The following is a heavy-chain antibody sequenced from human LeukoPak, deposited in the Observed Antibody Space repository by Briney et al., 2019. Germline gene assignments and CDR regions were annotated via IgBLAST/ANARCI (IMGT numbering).Heavy chain of an antibody. J-gene: IGHJ4*02. D-gene: IGHD5-12*01. V-gene: IGHV3-48*01. CDR2: ITRSTNTI. Sequence: GGSLRLSCAASGFTFSSYNMNWVRQAPGKGLEWVSHITRSTNTIYYAESVKGRFTISRDNAKNSLYLQMNSLRAEDTAVYYRARDRRGTWISDFWGQGTLVTVSS. CDR3: ARDRRGTWISDF. CDR1: GFTFSSYN.